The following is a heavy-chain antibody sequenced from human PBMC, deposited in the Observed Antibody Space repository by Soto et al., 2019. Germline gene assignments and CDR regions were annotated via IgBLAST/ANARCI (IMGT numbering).Heavy chain of an antibody. CDR1: CVSGSRGRLF. D-gene: IGHD6-6*01. CDR2: IYDNRTF. Sequence: SGTLSLTSTASCVSGSRGRLFWIWFPRPTGKGLEWIGFIYDNRTFNYNDSLKSRVTISVDTSKHQFSLKLSSVTAADTAVYYCARVPLGYSSSHYFDFWGQGALVTVSS. V-gene: IGHV4-61*01. CDR3: ARVPLGYSSSHYFDF. J-gene: IGHJ4*02.